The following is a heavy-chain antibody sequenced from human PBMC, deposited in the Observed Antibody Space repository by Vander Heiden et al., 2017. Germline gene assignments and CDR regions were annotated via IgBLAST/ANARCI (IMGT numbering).Heavy chain of an antibody. D-gene: IGHD1-26*01. Sequence: QVQLVGSGGGVVQPGTSLRLSCTASGSTFSNYGMHWVRQAPGKRLEWVAIIWYDGSYKYCADSVKGRFTISRDNSKNTLYLQIDNLGAEDTAVYYCARGYSGTYAAFDYWGQGTLVTVSS. CDR3: ARGYSGTYAAFDY. V-gene: IGHV3-33*01. J-gene: IGHJ4*02. CDR1: GSTFSNYG. CDR2: IWYDGSYK.